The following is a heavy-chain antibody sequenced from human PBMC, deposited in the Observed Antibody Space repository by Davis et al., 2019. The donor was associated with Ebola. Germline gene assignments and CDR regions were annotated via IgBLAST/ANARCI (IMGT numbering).Heavy chain of an antibody. CDR2: ISSYNGNT. Sequence: ASVKVSCKASGYSLNTYGINWVRQAPGQGLEWMGWISSYNGNTNYAQKFQGRVTMTTDTSTSTAYMELRSLRSDDTALYFCARADPGDPEDYWGQGTVVTVSS. V-gene: IGHV1-18*04. CDR1: GYSLNTYG. J-gene: IGHJ4*02. CDR3: ARADPGDPEDY.